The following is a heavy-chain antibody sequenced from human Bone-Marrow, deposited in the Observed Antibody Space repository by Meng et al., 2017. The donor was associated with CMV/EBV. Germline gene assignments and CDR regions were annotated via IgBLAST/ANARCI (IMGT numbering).Heavy chain of an antibody. Sequence: GESLKISCAASGFTVSSNYMSWVRQAPGKGLEWVSVIYSGGSTYYADSVKGRFTISRDNSKNTLYLQMNSLRAEDTAVYYCARGKWELLLDYWGQGKLVNVDS. CDR1: GFTVSSNY. CDR3: ARGKWELLLDY. J-gene: IGHJ4*02. D-gene: IGHD1-26*01. V-gene: IGHV3-53*01. CDR2: IYSGGST.